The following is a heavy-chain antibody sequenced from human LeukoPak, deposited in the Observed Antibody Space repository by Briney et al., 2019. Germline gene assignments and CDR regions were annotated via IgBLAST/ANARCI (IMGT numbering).Heavy chain of an antibody. Sequence: SETLSLTCTVSGYSINTGGYYWNWIRQHPGQGLELIGYIYSSCSTYYNPLLKSRVTISADVSESQFSLNLKSVTAADTAVYYCARDYYASGPLFMGVWGQGTTVTVSS. V-gene: IGHV4-31*03. CDR1: GYSINTGGYY. CDR3: ARDYYASGPLFMGV. D-gene: IGHD3-10*01. CDR2: IYSSCST. J-gene: IGHJ6*02.